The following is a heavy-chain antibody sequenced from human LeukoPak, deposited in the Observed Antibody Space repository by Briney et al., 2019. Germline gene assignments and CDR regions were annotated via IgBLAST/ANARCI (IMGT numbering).Heavy chain of an antibody. V-gene: IGHV4-38-2*02. D-gene: IGHD1-1*01. CDR3: ARVQAYYYYMDV. Sequence: SETLSLTCTVSGYSISSGNYWGWIRQPPGKGLEWIGSIYHSGSTYYNPSLKSRVTISVDTSKNQFSLKLSSVTAADTAVYYCARVQAYYYYMDVWGKGTTVTVSS. J-gene: IGHJ6*03. CDR2: IYHSGST. CDR1: GYSISSGNY.